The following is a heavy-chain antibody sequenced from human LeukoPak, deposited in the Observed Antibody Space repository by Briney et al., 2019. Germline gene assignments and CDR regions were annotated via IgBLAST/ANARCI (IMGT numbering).Heavy chain of an antibody. CDR3: ARVTYSTGWDDAFDI. V-gene: IGHV4-34*01. Sequence: SETLSLTCAVYGGSFSGYYWSWIRQPPGKGLEWIGEINHSGSTNYNPSLKSRVTISVDTSKNQFSLKLNSVTAADTAVYYCARVTYSTGWDDAFDIWGQGTMVTVSS. D-gene: IGHD6-19*01. J-gene: IGHJ3*02. CDR2: INHSGST. CDR1: GGSFSGYY.